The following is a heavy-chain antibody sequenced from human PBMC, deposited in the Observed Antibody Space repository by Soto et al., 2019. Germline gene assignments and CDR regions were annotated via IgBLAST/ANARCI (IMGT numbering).Heavy chain of an antibody. J-gene: IGHJ4*02. Sequence: QVQLQQWGAGLLKPSETLSLTCAVYGGSFTGYYWSWIRQPPGKGLGWMGEINQSGNTNYNTSLKSRVNISVDTSKNHLYLNLSPVTAAATAMYACARHHVICRTIAGAAEFWGQGTLVTVSS. CDR3: ARHHVICRTIAGAAEF. D-gene: IGHD6-13*01. CDR2: INQSGNT. V-gene: IGHV4-34*01. CDR1: GGSFTGYY.